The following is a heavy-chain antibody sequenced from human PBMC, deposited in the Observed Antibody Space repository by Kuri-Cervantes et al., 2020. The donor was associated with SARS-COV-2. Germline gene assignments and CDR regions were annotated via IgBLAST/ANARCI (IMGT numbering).Heavy chain of an antibody. Sequence: GGSLRLSCAASGFTFSSYEMNWVRRAPGKGLEWVSYISSSGSTIYYADSVKGRFTISRDNAKNSLYLQMNSLRAEDTAVYYCAREYCSSTSCLDYWGQGTLGTVSS. V-gene: IGHV3-48*03. J-gene: IGHJ4*02. D-gene: IGHD2-2*01. CDR3: AREYCSSTSCLDY. CDR2: ISSSGSTI. CDR1: GFTFSSYE.